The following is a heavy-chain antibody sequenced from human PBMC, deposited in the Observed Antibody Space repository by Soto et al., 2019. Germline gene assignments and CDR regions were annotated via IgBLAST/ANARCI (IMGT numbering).Heavy chain of an antibody. CDR1: GGSISSGGYY. J-gene: IGHJ4*02. Sequence: PSETLSLTCTVSGGSISSGGYYWSWIRQHPGKGLEWIGYIYYSGSTYYNPSLKSRVTISVDTSKNQFSLKLSSVTAADTAVYYCARATNRPYYYDSSGYYFDYWGQGTLVTVSS. CDR3: ARATNRPYYYDSSGYYFDY. CDR2: IYYSGST. V-gene: IGHV4-31*03. D-gene: IGHD3-22*01.